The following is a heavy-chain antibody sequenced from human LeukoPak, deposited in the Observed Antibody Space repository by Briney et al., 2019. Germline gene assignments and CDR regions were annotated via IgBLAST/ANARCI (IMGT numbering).Heavy chain of an antibody. D-gene: IGHD3-10*01. J-gene: IGHJ4*02. V-gene: IGHV3-21*01. CDR2: ISSSSSYI. Sequence: GGSLRLSCAASGFTFSSYSMNWVRQAPGKGLEWVSSISSSSSYIYYADSVKVRFTISRDNAKNSLYLQMNSLRAEDTAVYYCARDPTMVRGAFDYWGQGTLVTVSS. CDR1: GFTFSSYS. CDR3: ARDPTMVRGAFDY.